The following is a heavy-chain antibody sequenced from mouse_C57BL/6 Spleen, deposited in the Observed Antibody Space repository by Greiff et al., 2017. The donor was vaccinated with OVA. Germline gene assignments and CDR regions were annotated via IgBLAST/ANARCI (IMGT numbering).Heavy chain of an antibody. D-gene: IGHD4-1*01. V-gene: IGHV1-64*01. CDR2: IHPNSGST. Sequence: VQLVESGAELVKPGASVKLSCKASGYTFTSYWMHWVKQRPGQGLEWIGMIHPNSGSTNYNEKFKSKATLTVDKSSSTAYMQLSSLTSEDSAVYYCATGRLGAMDYWGQGTSVTVSS. CDR1: GYTFTSYW. J-gene: IGHJ4*01. CDR3: ATGRLGAMDY.